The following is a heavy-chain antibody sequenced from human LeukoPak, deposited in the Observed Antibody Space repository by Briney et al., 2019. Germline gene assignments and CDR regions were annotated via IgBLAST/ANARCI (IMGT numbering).Heavy chain of an antibody. D-gene: IGHD4-11*01. J-gene: IGHJ4*02. V-gene: IGHV3-23*01. Sequence: PGGSLRLSCAASGFTFSSYAMSWVRQAPGKGLEWVSAISGSGGSTYYADSVKGRFTISRDNSKNTLYLQMNRLRAEDTALYYCAKTRVQEPVFDYWGQGTLVTVSS. CDR3: AKTRVQEPVFDY. CDR2: ISGSGGST. CDR1: GFTFSSYA.